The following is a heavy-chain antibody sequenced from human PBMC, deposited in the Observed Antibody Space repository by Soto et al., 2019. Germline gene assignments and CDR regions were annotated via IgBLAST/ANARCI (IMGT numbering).Heavy chain of an antibody. CDR3: ANSSSGYSLIDTFDI. J-gene: IGHJ3*02. Sequence: QITLRESGPTLVKPTQTLTLTCTFSGFSFNTRGVGVGWIRQPPGKALEWLALIFWDDDKRYSPSLKSRLTITRDTSKNQVVLTVTNMDPMDTATYYCANSSSGYSLIDTFDIWGQGTMVTVSS. V-gene: IGHV2-5*02. CDR1: GFSFNTRGVG. CDR2: IFWDDDK. D-gene: IGHD3-22*01.